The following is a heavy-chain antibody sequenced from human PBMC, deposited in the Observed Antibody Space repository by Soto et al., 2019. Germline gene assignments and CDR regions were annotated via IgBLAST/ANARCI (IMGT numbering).Heavy chain of an antibody. CDR1: GGTFSSYA. CDR3: ARSQGSSTSLEIYYYYPHGMDV. V-gene: IGHV1-69*01. Sequence: QVQLVQSGAEVKKPGSSVKVSCKASGGTFSSYAISWVRQAPGQGLEWMGGIIPISETTNYAQKFQGRVKMTADQSKSTAYMELSSLRSEDTTVYYCARSQGSSTSLEIYYYYPHGMDVWAQRPTVTVSS. CDR2: IIPISETT. D-gene: IGHD2-2*01. J-gene: IGHJ6*02.